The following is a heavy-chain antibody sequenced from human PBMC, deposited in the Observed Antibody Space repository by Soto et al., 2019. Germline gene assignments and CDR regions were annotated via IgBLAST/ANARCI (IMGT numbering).Heavy chain of an antibody. CDR1: GDXVSSNSAA. Sequence: QXLSLTCAISGDXVSSNSAAWNWIRQSPSRGLEWLGRTYYRSKWYNDYAVSVKSRITINRDTSKNQFSLQLNSVTPEATAVYYCARGRDMRFIAAAGTEAFDYWGQGTLGTVS. J-gene: IGHJ4*02. V-gene: IGHV6-1*01. CDR2: TYYRSKWYN. CDR3: ARGRDMRFIAAAGTEAFDY. D-gene: IGHD6-13*01.